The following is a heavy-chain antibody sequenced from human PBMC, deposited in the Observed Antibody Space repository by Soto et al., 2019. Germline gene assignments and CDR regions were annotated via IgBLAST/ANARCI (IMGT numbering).Heavy chain of an antibody. CDR2: IDPRDSYT. CDR1: GYTFTTFW. Sequence: GESLQISCTGFGYTFTTFWISCVRQMPGRGLEWMGRIDPRDSYTNYSPSFQGHVTISVDKSISTAYLQWGSLKASDTAMYYCARLYCSSSTCDSWFDPWGQGTMVTVSS. V-gene: IGHV5-10-1*01. CDR3: ARLYCSSSTCDSWFDP. J-gene: IGHJ5*02. D-gene: IGHD2-2*01.